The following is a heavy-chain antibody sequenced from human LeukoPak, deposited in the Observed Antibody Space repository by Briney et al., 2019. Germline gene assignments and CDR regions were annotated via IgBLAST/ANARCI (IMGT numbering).Heavy chain of an antibody. CDR1: GFTFSSYV. V-gene: IGHV3-30-3*01. CDR2: ISYDGINK. D-gene: IGHD6-13*01. Sequence: GGSLRLSCAASGFTFSSYVMNWVRKGPGKGLEWVAVISYDGINKDYADFVKGRFTISRDSSENTLYLQMNSLRTEDTAVHYCARGRGSSSWIIDYWGQGTLVTVSS. J-gene: IGHJ4*02. CDR3: ARGRGSSSWIIDY.